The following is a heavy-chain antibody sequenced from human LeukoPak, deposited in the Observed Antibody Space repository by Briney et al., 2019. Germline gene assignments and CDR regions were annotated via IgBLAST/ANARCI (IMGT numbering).Heavy chain of an antibody. CDR1: GYSISSGYY. J-gene: IGHJ3*02. CDR2: IYHSGST. D-gene: IGHD3-16*02. CDR3: ARIVSPRDNAFDI. V-gene: IGHV4-38-2*02. Sequence: SETLSLTCTVSGYSISSGYYWGWIRQPPGKGLEWMGSIYHSGSTYYNPSLKSRVTISVDTSKNQFSLKLSSVTAADTAVYYCARIVSPRDNAFDIWGQGTMVTVSS.